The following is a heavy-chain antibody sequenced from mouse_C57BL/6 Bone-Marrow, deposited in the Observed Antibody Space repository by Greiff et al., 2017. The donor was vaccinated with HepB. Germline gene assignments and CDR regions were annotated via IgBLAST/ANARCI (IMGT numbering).Heavy chain of an antibody. CDR3: ARGYYGSSPYWYFDV. CDR1: GFTFSDYG. J-gene: IGHJ1*03. Sequence: EVMLVESGGGLVKPGGSLKPSCAASGFTFSDYGMHWVRQAPEKGLEWVAYISSGSSTIYYADTVKGRFTISRDNAKNTLFLQMTSLRSEDTAMYYCARGYYGSSPYWYFDVWGTGTTVTVSS. D-gene: IGHD1-1*01. CDR2: ISSGSSTI. V-gene: IGHV5-17*01.